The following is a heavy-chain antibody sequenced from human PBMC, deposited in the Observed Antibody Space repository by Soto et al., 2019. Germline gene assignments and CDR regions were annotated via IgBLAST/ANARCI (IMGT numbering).Heavy chain of an antibody. CDR3: AKDQVTTVIGAFNI. D-gene: IGHD4-17*01. J-gene: IGHJ3*02. Sequence: EVQLLESGGGLVQPGGSLRLSCAASGFTFSSYAMSWVRQAPGKGLEWVSAISGSGGSTYYADYVKGRFTIYRDNSKNTLYLQMNSLGAEAAAVYYCAKDQVTTVIGAFNIWGQGTMVTVSS. CDR2: ISGSGGST. CDR1: GFTFSSYA. V-gene: IGHV3-23*01.